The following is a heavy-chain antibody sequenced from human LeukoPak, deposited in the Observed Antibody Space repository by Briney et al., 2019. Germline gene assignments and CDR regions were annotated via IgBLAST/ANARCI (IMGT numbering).Heavy chain of an antibody. CDR3: VRAARRRIVESGGGFDW. D-gene: IGHD3-9*01. J-gene: IGHJ4*02. Sequence: AGGTLRLSCAASGFTFSPYWMHWVRQPPGKGLAWVSRSNPNGTTIRYGDSAKGRFTISKDNAKKTLYLQMSSLRVDGTALYYCVRAARRRIVESGGGFDWGGQGTLVTDS. CDR2: SNPNGTTI. V-gene: IGHV3-74*01. CDR1: GFTFSPYW.